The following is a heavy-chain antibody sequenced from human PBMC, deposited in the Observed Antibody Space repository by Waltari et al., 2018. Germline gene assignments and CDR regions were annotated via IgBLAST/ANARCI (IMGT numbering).Heavy chain of an antibody. CDR2: IYYRGST. V-gene: IGHV4-59*01. CDR3: ARSLYYYDSSGYYHRAGSFDY. J-gene: IGHJ4*02. D-gene: IGHD3-22*01. CDR1: GGSLSSYY. Sequence: QVQLQESGPGLVKPSETLSLTCTVSGGSLSSYYWSWFRQPPGTGLEWIGYIYYRGSTNYNPSLKSRVTISVDTSKNQFSLKLSSVTAADTAVYYCARSLYYYDSSGYYHRAGSFDYWGQGTLVTVSS.